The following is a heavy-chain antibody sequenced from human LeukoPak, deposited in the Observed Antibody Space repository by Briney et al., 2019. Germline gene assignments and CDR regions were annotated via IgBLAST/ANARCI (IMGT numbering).Heavy chain of an antibody. V-gene: IGHV4-39*01. CDR1: GGSISSSSYY. D-gene: IGHD1-7*01. J-gene: IGHJ5*02. Sequence: PSETLSLTCTVSGGSISSSSYYWGWIRQPPGKGLEWIGSIYYSGSTYYNPSLKSRVTISVDTSKNQFSLKLSSVTAADTAVYYCARLSLELGLGHWGQGTLVTVSS. CDR3: ARLSLELGLGH. CDR2: IYYSGST.